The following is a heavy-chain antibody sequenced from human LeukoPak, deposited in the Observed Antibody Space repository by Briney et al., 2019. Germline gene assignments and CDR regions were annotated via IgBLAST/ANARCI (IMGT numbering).Heavy chain of an antibody. D-gene: IGHD5-24*01. CDR3: AKERRWRQYYFGS. CDR2: TSYDGTDT. V-gene: IGHV3-30*18. J-gene: IGHJ4*02. CDR1: GFTFSSYG. Sequence: GGSLRLSCAASGFTFSSYGIHWVRQAPGKGLEWVALTSYDGTDTYYADSVKGRFTISRDNTKNTLPLQMNSLRTEDTAVYYCAKERRWRQYYFGSWGQGTLVTVSS.